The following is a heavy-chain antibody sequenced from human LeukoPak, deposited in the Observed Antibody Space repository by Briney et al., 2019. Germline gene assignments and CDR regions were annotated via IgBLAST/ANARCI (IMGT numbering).Heavy chain of an antibody. Sequence: SVKVSCKASGGTFSSYAISWVRQAPGQGLEWMGGIIPIFGTANYAQKFQGRVTITADKSTSTAYMELSSLRSEDTAVYYCARSYYYDSSGYPYYYYHYMDVWGKGTTVTVSS. CDR3: ARSYYYDSSGYPYYYYHYMDV. D-gene: IGHD3-22*01. CDR1: GGTFSSYA. V-gene: IGHV1-69*06. CDR2: IIPIFGTA. J-gene: IGHJ6*03.